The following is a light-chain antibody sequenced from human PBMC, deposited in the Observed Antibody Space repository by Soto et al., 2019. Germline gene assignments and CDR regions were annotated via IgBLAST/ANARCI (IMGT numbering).Light chain of an antibody. CDR3: QQRSNWPPKYT. J-gene: IGKJ2*01. CDR1: QSVSSY. V-gene: IGKV3-11*01. Sequence: IVLTQSPATLSLSPGEGATLSCRASQSVSSYLAWYQQKPGQAPRLLIYDASNRATGIPARFSGSGSGTDFTLTISSLEPEDFAVYYCQQRSNWPPKYTFGQGTKVDIK. CDR2: DAS.